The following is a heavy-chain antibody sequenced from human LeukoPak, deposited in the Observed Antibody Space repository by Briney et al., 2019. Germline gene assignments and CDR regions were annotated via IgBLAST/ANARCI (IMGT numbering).Heavy chain of an antibody. CDR3: ARDPPFRTGWSQNFFDF. CDR1: GFTFEDYA. D-gene: IGHD6-19*01. V-gene: IGHV3-30*04. CDR2: ISFDGGNI. Sequence: PGGSLRLSCTPSGFTFEDYAMHWVRRAPGKGLEWVALISFDGGNIYYADSVKGRFTISRDNSNNMLYLQMDSLRGDDTAVYYCARDPPFRTGWSQNFFDFWGQGTLVTVSS. J-gene: IGHJ4*02.